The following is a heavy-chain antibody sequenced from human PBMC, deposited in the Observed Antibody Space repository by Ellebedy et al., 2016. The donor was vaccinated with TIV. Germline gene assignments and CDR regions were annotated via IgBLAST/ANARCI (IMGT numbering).Heavy chain of an antibody. J-gene: IGHJ2*01. CDR3: AGRHFDL. CDR1: GFSFSSYA. CDR2: VSANGGST. Sequence: GGSLRLSXAGSGFSFSSYAMTWVRQAPGKGLDWASAVSANGGSTYYADSVKGRFTISRDNSKNSLYLQMNSLRAEDTAVYFCAGRHFDLWGRGTLVTVSS. V-gene: IGHV3-23*01.